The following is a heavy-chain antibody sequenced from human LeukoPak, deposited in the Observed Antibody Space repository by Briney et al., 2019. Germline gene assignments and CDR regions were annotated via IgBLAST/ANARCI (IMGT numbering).Heavy chain of an antibody. V-gene: IGHV3-23*01. Sequence: GGSLRLSCAASGFTFSSYAMSWVRQAPGKGLEWVSVISVSGGSTYYADSVKGRFTISRDNSKNTLYLQMNSLRAEDTAVYYCARRVAVIRYFDDWGQGTLVTVSS. CDR1: GFTFSSYA. J-gene: IGHJ4*02. CDR3: ARRVAVIRYFDD. D-gene: IGHD3-22*01. CDR2: ISVSGGST.